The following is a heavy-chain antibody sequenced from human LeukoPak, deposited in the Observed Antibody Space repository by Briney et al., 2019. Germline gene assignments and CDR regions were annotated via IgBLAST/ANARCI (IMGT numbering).Heavy chain of an antibody. D-gene: IGHD3-3*01. J-gene: IGHJ6*03. Sequence: PSETLSLTCGVSGASINNYYWSWIRHVPGKGLEWIGHIFYNGSIKYNPSLKSRAGMSVDTSKNLFSLKLSSVTAADTAVYYCAKNRDFWSGYYSAYYYMDVWGRGTSVTVTS. CDR3: AKNRDFWSGYYSAYYYMDV. CDR2: IFYNGSI. CDR1: GASINNYY. V-gene: IGHV4-59*13.